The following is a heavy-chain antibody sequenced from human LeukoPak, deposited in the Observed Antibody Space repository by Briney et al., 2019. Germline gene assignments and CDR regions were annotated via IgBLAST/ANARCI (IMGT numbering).Heavy chain of an antibody. V-gene: IGHV4-39*01. D-gene: IGHD1-1*01. Sequence: PSETLSLTCTVSGGSISSSSYYWGWIRQPPGKGLEWIGSIYYSGSTYYNPSLKSRVTISVDTSKNQFSLKLSSVTAADTAVYYCARHAKTGTRLEALLSWGQGTLVTVSS. CDR3: ARHAKTGTRLEALLS. J-gene: IGHJ4*02. CDR2: IYYSGST. CDR1: GGSISSSSYY.